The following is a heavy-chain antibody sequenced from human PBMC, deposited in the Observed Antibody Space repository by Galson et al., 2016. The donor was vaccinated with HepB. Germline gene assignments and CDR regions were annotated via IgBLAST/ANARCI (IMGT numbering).Heavy chain of an antibody. CDR3: ASYSYGYGFGN. Sequence: SLRLSCAASGFIFSNYWMCWVRQAPGKRLEWVANIQQGGGEKYYLDSVKGRFTISRDNTKNSLYLQMDSLRAEDAAVYYCASYSYGYGFGNWGQGTLVTVSS. CDR1: GFIFSNYW. J-gene: IGHJ4*02. V-gene: IGHV3-7*01. CDR2: IQQGGGEK. D-gene: IGHD5-18*01.